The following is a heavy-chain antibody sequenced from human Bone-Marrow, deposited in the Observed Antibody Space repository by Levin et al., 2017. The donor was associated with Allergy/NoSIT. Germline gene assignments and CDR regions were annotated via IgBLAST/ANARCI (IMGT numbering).Heavy chain of an antibody. J-gene: IGHJ2*01. CDR3: ARARDGSGWHFAL. CDR1: GDSFSLYY. CDR2: VYYSGNT. Sequence: SQTLSLTCTFSGDSFSLYYWSWIRQAPGKELEWMGYVYYSGNTNYNPSLTSRVSISIETSMNQFSLNLRSVTAADTATYYCARARDGSGWHFALWGRGTLVTVSS. D-gene: IGHD6-19*01. V-gene: IGHV4-59*01.